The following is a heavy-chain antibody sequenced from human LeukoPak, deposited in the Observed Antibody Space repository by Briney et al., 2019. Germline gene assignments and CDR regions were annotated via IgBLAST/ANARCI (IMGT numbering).Heavy chain of an antibody. V-gene: IGHV1-2*02. CDR2: INPNSGGT. CDR1: GYTFTGYY. Sequence: ASVKVSCKASGYTFTGYYMHWVRQAPGQGLEWMGWINPNSGGTNYAQKFQGRVTMTRDTSISTAYMELSRLRSDDTAVYYCAKSSLRSDYYKNWGQGTLVTVSS. J-gene: IGHJ4*02. CDR3: AKSSLRSDYYKN. D-gene: IGHD3-3*01.